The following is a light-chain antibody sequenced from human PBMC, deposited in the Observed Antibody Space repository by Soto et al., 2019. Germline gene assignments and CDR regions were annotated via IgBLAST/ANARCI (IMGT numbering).Light chain of an antibody. Sequence: IRMTQSPSSLSASVGDRVTITCRASQSISSYLNWYQQKPGKAPKLLIYAASSLQSGVPSRFSGSGSGTDFTLTISSLQPEDFATYYCQQSYSTLYTFGQGTKVDIK. J-gene: IGKJ2*01. V-gene: IGKV1-39*01. CDR1: QSISSY. CDR3: QQSYSTLYT. CDR2: AAS.